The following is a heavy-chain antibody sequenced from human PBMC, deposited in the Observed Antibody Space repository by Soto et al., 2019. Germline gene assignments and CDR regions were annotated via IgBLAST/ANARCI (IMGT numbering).Heavy chain of an antibody. V-gene: IGHV1-18*01. CDR3: ARVEIFRWLVLKGWFDP. Sequence: QVQLVQSGAEVKKPGASVKVSCKASGYTFTNYGISWVRQAPGQGLEWMGWISAYNGNTNYAQKFQGRVTMTTDTSTSTAYMELRSLRSDDTAVYYCARVEIFRWLVLKGWFDPWGQGSLVTVSS. CDR2: ISAYNGNT. D-gene: IGHD6-19*01. CDR1: GYTFTNYG. J-gene: IGHJ5*02.